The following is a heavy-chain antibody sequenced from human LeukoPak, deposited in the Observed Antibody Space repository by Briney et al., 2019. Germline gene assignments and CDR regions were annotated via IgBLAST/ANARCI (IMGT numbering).Heavy chain of an antibody. Sequence: PSETLSLTCTVSGGSISSSSYYWGWIRQPPGKGLEWIGSIYYSGSTYYNPSLKSRVTISVDTSKNQFSLKLSSVTAADTAVYHCARQLNYYYMDVWGKGTTVTVSS. CDR1: GGSISSSSYY. CDR2: IYYSGST. CDR3: ARQLNYYYMDV. V-gene: IGHV4-39*01. J-gene: IGHJ6*03.